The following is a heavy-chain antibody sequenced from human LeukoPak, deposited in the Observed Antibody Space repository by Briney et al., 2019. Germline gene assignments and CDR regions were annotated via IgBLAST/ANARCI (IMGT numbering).Heavy chain of an antibody. Sequence: KPGGSLRLSCAASGFTFSDYYMSWIRQAPGKGLEWVSYISSSGSTIYYADSVKGRFTISRDNAKNSLHLQMNSLRAEDTAVYYCARDVSVVPAATLFDPWGQGTLVTVSS. V-gene: IGHV3-11*01. CDR3: ARDVSVVPAATLFDP. J-gene: IGHJ5*02. CDR1: GFTFSDYY. CDR2: ISSSGSTI. D-gene: IGHD2-2*01.